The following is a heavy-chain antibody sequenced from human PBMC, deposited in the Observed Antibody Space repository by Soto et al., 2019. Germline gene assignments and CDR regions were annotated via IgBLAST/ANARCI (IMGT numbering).Heavy chain of an antibody. V-gene: IGHV1-69*01. CDR2: IIPIFGTA. CDR3: ASGGVVVVAATTYGMDV. CDR1: GGTFSSYA. Sequence: QVQLVQSGAEVKKPGSSVKVSCKASGGTFSSYAISWVRQAPGQGLEWMGGIIPIFGTANYAQKFQGRVTITADESTSTAYMELSSLRSEDTAVYYCASGGVVVVAATTYGMDVWGQGTTVTVSS. D-gene: IGHD2-15*01. J-gene: IGHJ6*02.